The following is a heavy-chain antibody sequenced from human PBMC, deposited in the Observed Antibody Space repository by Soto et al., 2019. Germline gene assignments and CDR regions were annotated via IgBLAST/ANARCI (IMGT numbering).Heavy chain of an antibody. Sequence: QMQLVQSGAEVKKPGSSVKVSCKASGGTLSSYAISWERQAPGQGVEWMGGIIPIFGTANYAQKFQGRVTITADESTSTAYMELSSLRSEDTAVYYCAAPALSGSYAINYYYYGMDVWGQGTTVTVSS. V-gene: IGHV1-69*01. CDR3: AAPALSGSYAINYYYYGMDV. J-gene: IGHJ6*02. D-gene: IGHD1-26*01. CDR1: GGTLSSYA. CDR2: IIPIFGTA.